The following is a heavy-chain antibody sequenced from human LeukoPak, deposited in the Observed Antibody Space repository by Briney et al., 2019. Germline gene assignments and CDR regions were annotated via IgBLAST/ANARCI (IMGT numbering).Heavy chain of an antibody. V-gene: IGHV1-46*01. D-gene: IGHD3-9*01. CDR2: INPSVGSP. CDR1: GYTFTNYC. Sequence: APVKVSCKASGYTFTNYCMHWVRQAPGQGLEWMGIINPSVGSPIYAQTFQGRLTMTTDMSTSTVYMELSTLRSDDTAVYFCAKDPRDILTGDYDAFDIWGQGTMVTVSS. CDR3: AKDPRDILTGDYDAFDI. J-gene: IGHJ3*02.